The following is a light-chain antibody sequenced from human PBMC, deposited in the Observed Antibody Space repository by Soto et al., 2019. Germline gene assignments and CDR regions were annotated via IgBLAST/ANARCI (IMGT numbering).Light chain of an antibody. CDR2: DAS. V-gene: IGKV3D-15*01. Sequence: EIVMTQSPATLSVSPGERATLSCRASQSVSSNLAWYQQKPGQPPTLLIYDASTRATGIPDRFSGSGSGTDFTLTISRLEPEDFAVYYCQEHASIFGQGTRLENK. CDR3: QEHASI. CDR1: QSVSSN. J-gene: IGKJ5*01.